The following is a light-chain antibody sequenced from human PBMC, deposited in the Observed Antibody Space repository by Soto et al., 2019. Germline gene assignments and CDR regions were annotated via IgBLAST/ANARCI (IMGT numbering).Light chain of an antibody. J-gene: IGKJ1*01. CDR3: QHYNSYSEA. CDR1: SSSKW. V-gene: IGKV1-5*01. Sequence: DIQMTQSPSTLAASVGDTVTMTCRSSSKWLAWYQKKPGKAPKLLIYDVSNLERGVPPRCSGSTSGAESTLTSTGLQPDDFATYYCQHYNSYSEAFGQGTKVDIK. CDR2: DVS.